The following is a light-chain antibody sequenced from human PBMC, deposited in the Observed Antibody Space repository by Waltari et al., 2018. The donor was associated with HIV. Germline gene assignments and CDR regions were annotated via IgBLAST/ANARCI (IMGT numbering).Light chain of an antibody. Sequence: EIVMTQSPATLSVSPGERATLACRASQSVSSNLAWYQQKPGQAPRLLIYGASTRATGIPGRFSGSGSGTEFTLTISSLRSEDFAVYYCQQYNNWPPERTFGQGTKVEIK. J-gene: IGKJ1*01. CDR2: GAS. CDR3: QQYNNWPPERT. V-gene: IGKV3-15*01. CDR1: QSVSSN.